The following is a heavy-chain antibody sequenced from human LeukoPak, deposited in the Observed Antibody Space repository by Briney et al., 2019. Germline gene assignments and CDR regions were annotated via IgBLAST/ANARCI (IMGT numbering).Heavy chain of an antibody. Sequence: GGSLRLSCAASGFTFSSYWMSWVHQAPGKGLEWVANIKEDGSEKYYVDSVKGRFSISRDDAKNSLHLQMNSLRAEDTAVYYCARDRFGGMDIWGKGTSVTVSS. CDR3: ARDRFGGMDI. CDR1: GFTFSSYW. J-gene: IGHJ6*04. V-gene: IGHV3-7*01. D-gene: IGHD4-23*01. CDR2: IKEDGSEK.